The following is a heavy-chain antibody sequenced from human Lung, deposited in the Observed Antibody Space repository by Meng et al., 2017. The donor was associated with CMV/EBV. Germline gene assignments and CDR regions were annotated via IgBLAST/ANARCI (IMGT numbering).Heavy chain of an antibody. CDR3: LRRSGGSV. CDR1: GYSITNHNW. V-gene: IGHV4-4*02. J-gene: IGHJ1*01. CDR2: IPHRGSS. Sequence: QGQWGESGPELVKPSDTLSLTCAVSGYSITNHNWWAWVRQPPGKGLEWIGEIPHRGSSAYNPSLKSRVSMSIDKSKNQFSLKLTSVTAADTAVYHCLRRSGGSVWGQGTLVTVSS. D-gene: IGHD3-10*01.